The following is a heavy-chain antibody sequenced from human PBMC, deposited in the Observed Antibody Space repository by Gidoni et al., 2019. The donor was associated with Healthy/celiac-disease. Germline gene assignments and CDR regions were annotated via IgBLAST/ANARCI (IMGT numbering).Heavy chain of an antibody. D-gene: IGHD3-9*01. V-gene: IGHV1-3*01. Sequence: QLVQSGAEVKKPGASVQVSCKASGYTFTSYAMHWVREAPGQRIEWMGWINAGNGNTKYSQKFQGRVTITRNTSASTAYMELSSLRSEDTAVYYCARLTWDSWFDPWGQGTLVTVSS. CDR1: GYTFTSYA. CDR2: INAGNGNT. J-gene: IGHJ5*02. CDR3: ARLTWDSWFDP.